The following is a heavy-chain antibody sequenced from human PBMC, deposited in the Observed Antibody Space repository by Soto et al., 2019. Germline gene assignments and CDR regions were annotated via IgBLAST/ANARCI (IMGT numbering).Heavy chain of an antibody. CDR2: IDPKSGGT. CDR3: ARVSVDVPE. Sequence: QLVQSGAEVKKPGASVRVSCKTSGPTFIAYYINWVRQAPGQGLEWMGWIDPKSGGTTYEQKFLGRVTMTRDRSINTAYMDLNRLTSDDTAVYYCARVSVDVPEWGQGTLITVSS. D-gene: IGHD5-12*01. V-gene: IGHV1-2*02. CDR1: GPTFIAYY. J-gene: IGHJ4*02.